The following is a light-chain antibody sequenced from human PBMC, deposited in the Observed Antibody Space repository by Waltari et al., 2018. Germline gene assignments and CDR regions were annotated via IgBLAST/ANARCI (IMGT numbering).Light chain of an antibody. J-gene: IGKJ1*01. Sequence: DIQMTQSPSFVSAFVGDRVTISCRASQNIGSWLAWYQQKPGQAPKLLIYSASSLQSGVPSRFSGTGSGTDFTLTISRLEPEDFAVYYCQQYGSSPWTFGQGTKVEIK. CDR1: QNIGSW. V-gene: IGKV1-12*01. CDR2: SAS. CDR3: QQYGSSPWT.